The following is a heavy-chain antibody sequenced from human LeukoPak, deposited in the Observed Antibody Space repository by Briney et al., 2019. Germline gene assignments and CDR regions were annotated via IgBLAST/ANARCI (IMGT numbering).Heavy chain of an antibody. CDR1: GFTFDDYA. Sequence: GGSLRLSCAASGFTFDDYAMHWVRQAPGKGLEWVSGISWNSGSIGYADSVKGRFTTSRDNAKNSLYLQMNSLRAEDMALYYCAKDSSGLRDAFDIWGQGTMVTVSS. CDR2: ISWNSGSI. J-gene: IGHJ3*02. V-gene: IGHV3-9*03. D-gene: IGHD3-22*01. CDR3: AKDSSGLRDAFDI.